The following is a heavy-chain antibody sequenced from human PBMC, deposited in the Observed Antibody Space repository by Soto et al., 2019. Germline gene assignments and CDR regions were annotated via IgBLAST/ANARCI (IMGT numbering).Heavy chain of an antibody. D-gene: IGHD3-22*01. CDR2: LSGSGGST. CDR1: GFTFSSYA. V-gene: IGHV3-23*01. CDR3: AKDTGDGSGYYYETDAFAI. Sequence: GGSLRLSCAASGFTFSSYAVSWVRQAPGKGLEWVSSLSGSGGSTYYADSVRGRFTISRDNPKNTLYLQMNSLRGEDTAIYYCAKDTGDGSGYYYETDAFAIWGRGTLVTVSS. J-gene: IGHJ3*02.